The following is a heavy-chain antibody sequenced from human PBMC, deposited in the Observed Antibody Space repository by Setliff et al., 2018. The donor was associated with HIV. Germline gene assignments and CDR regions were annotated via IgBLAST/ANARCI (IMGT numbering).Heavy chain of an antibody. CDR3: ARTSRLHPFDY. CDR1: GGLINSHY. D-gene: IGHD2-21*02. Sequence: SETLSLTCTVSGGLINSHYWNWIRQAPGNGLEWIGCVDYRGGVTYNPSLSSRVTISVDTSKNQFSLSLSSVTAGDTAIYFCARTSRLHPFDYWGQGKLVTVSS. CDR2: VDYRGGV. V-gene: IGHV4-59*08. J-gene: IGHJ4*02.